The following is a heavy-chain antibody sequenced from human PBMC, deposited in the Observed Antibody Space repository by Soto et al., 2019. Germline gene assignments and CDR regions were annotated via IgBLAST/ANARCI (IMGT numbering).Heavy chain of an antibody. Sequence: QVQLVQSGAEVKKPGASVKVSCKASAYTFTSYGISWVRQAPGQGLEWMGWISAYNGNTNCAQKLQGRVTMTTDTSTSTANMELRSLRSDDTAVYYCARNKGWEPTDYWGQGTLVTVSS. CDR3: ARNKGWEPTDY. D-gene: IGHD1-26*01. CDR2: ISAYNGNT. J-gene: IGHJ4*02. CDR1: AYTFTSYG. V-gene: IGHV1-18*01.